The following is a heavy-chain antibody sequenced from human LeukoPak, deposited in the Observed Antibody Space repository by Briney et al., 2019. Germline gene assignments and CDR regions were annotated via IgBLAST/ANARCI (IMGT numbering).Heavy chain of an antibody. D-gene: IGHD3-9*01. Sequence: GGSLRLSCAASGFTFDDYALHWLRQAPGKGLEGVSGVSWNSGSMGYADSVKGRFTISRDNAKNSLYLQMNSLRAEDMALYYCVKDTVGLTLGGMDVWGKGTTVTVSS. CDR3: VKDTVGLTLGGMDV. CDR2: VSWNSGSM. J-gene: IGHJ6*04. V-gene: IGHV3-9*03. CDR1: GFTFDDYA.